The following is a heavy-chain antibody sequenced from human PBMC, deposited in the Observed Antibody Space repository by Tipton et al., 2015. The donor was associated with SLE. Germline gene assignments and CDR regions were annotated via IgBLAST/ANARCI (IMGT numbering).Heavy chain of an antibody. CDR3: ARAPLFGVVTVRGPFDY. Sequence: TLSLTCSVSGGSISSGGYYWSWIRQHPGKGLEWIGHIYYSGNTYYNPSLKSRVTISVDTSNNQFSLKLSSVTAADTAVYYCARAPLFGVVTVRGPFDYWGQGTLVTVSS. CDR1: GGSISSGGYY. D-gene: IGHD3-3*01. CDR2: IYYSGNT. V-gene: IGHV4-31*03. J-gene: IGHJ4*02.